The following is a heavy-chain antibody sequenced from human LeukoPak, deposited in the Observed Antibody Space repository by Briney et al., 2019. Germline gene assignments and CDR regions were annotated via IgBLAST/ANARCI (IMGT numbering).Heavy chain of an antibody. Sequence: PSETLSLTCTVSGGSISSSSYYWGWIRQPPGKGLEWIGSIYYSGSTYYNPSLKSRVTISVDTSKNQFSLKLSSVTAADTAVYYCARQNWAGPGYYYYGMDVWGQGTTVTVSS. CDR2: IYYSGST. J-gene: IGHJ6*02. V-gene: IGHV4-39*01. D-gene: IGHD7-27*01. CDR1: GGSISSSSYY. CDR3: ARQNWAGPGYYYYGMDV.